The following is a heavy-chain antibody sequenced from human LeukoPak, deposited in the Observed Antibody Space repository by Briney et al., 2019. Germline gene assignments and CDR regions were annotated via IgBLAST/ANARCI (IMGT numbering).Heavy chain of an antibody. CDR3: ARDLVTMVRGFGYYYYGMDV. D-gene: IGHD3-10*01. V-gene: IGHV4-61*01. CDR2: IYYSGST. Sequence: SETLSLTCTVSGGSVSSGSYYWSWIRQPPGKGLEWIGYIYYSGSTNYNPSLKSRVTISVDTSKNQFSLKLSSVTAADTAVYYCARDLVTMVRGFGYYYYGMDVWGQGTTVTVSS. J-gene: IGHJ6*02. CDR1: GGSVSSGSYY.